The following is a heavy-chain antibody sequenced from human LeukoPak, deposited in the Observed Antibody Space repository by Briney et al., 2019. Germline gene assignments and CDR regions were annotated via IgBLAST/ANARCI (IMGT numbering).Heavy chain of an antibody. CDR1: GFTFSSYA. CDR2: ISYNGSNK. J-gene: IGHJ4*02. CDR3: ARDGGYSGLLRTGKIQLGFDY. D-gene: IGHD5-12*01. Sequence: GRSLRLSCAASGFTFSSYAMHWVRQAPGKGLEWVAVISYNGSNKYYADSVKGRFTIPRDNSKNTLYLQMNSLRAEDTAVYYCARDGGYSGLLRTGKIQLGFDYWGQGTLVTVSS. V-gene: IGHV3-30-3*01.